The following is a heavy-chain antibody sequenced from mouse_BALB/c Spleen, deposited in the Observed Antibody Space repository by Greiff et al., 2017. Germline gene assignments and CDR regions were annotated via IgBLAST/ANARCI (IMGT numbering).Heavy chain of an antibody. CDR3: TRYGNFYY. CDR2: IDPETGGT. CDR1: GYTFTDYE. Sequence: QVHVKQSGAELVRPGASVTLSCKASGYTFTDYEMHWVKQTPVHGLEWIGAIDPETGGTAYNQKFKGKATLTADKSSSTAYMELRSLTSEDSAVYYCTRYGNFYYWGQGTTLTVSS. J-gene: IGHJ2*01. D-gene: IGHD2-1*01. V-gene: IGHV1-15*01.